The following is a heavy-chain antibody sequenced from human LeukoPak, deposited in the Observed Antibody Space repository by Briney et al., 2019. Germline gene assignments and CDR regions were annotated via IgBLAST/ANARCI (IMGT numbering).Heavy chain of an antibody. J-gene: IGHJ4*02. V-gene: IGHV1-69*13. CDR1: AGSFSSYA. Sequence: ASVTVSCKASAGSFSSYAISWVRQAPGQGLEWMGGIIPIFGPENYAHKFQGRVTITAGESTSKAYMELSSLRSEDTAVYYCARDEAGSEYWGQGALVTVSS. D-gene: IGHD2-15*01. CDR2: IIPIFGPE. CDR3: ARDEAGSEY.